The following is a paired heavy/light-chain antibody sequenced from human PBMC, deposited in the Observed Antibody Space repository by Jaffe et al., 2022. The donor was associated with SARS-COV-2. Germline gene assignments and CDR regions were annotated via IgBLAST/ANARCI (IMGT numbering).Heavy chain of an antibody. D-gene: IGHD6-13*01. CDR2: ISAGGANT. CDR1: GLTFSKYA. CDR3: AKAASSTWYLFDS. Sequence: EVQLVESGGDLIQPGGSLRLSCAGSGLTFSKYAMSWVRQAPGKSLEWVSAISAGGANTDYADSVKGRFTISRDNSKNTQYLQMNNLRAEDTAVYYCAKAASSTWYLFDSWGQGTLVTVSS. J-gene: IGHJ4*02. V-gene: IGHV3-23*04.
Light chain of an antibody. J-gene: IGKJ1*01. CDR3: QQYKSFPPT. Sequence: DIQMTQSPSSLSASVGDRVIITCRASQDIRNYLAWFQQKPGKAPKSLIYAASSLQSGVPSKFSGSGSGTDFTLTISSLQPEDFATYYCQQYKSFPPTFGQGTRVEIK. V-gene: IGKV1-16*02. CDR2: AAS. CDR1: QDIRNY.